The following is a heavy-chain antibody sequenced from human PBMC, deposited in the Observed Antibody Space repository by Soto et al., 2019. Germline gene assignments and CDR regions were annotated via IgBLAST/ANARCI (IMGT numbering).Heavy chain of an antibody. Sequence: GGSLRLSCEASGFTFSTYGMSWVRQAPGKGLEWVSSISGSGVSTYYADSVKGRFTISRDNSKNTLYLKINSLRAEDTAVYYCAIGVVITYYFDYWGQGTLVTVSS. J-gene: IGHJ4*02. CDR3: AIGVVITYYFDY. V-gene: IGHV3-23*01. CDR1: GFTFSTYG. D-gene: IGHD3-3*01. CDR2: ISGSGVST.